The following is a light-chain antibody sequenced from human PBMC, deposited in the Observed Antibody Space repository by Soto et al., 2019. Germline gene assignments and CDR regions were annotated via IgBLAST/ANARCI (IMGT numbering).Light chain of an antibody. Sequence: ELTQPPSVSVAPGQTASISCGGNNIGIKDVYWYQQQPGQAPVLVIYDNRDRPSGIPERFSGSNSGNTATLTISRVEAGDEADYYCQVWDTSSDHPVFGGGTKLTVL. CDR3: QVWDTSSDHPV. V-gene: IGLV3-21*01. CDR1: NIGIKD. J-gene: IGLJ2*01. CDR2: DNR.